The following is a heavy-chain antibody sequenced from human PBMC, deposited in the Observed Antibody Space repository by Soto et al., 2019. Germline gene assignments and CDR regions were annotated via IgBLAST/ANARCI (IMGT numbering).Heavy chain of an antibody. Sequence: GASVKVSCKASGYTFTTYDVSWVRQAPGQGLEWMGWVSTYNGNTNYAQKVKGRVTMTTDTSTNTAYMELRSLTSDDTAVYYCARGGAPCGGGTCYSVYFDYWGQGTLVTVSS. V-gene: IGHV1-18*01. J-gene: IGHJ4*02. D-gene: IGHD2-15*01. CDR2: VSTYNGNT. CDR3: ARGGAPCGGGTCYSVYFDY. CDR1: GYTFTTYD.